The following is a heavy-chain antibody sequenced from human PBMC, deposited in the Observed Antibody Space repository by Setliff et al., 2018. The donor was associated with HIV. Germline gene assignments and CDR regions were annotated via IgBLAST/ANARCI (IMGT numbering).Heavy chain of an antibody. D-gene: IGHD6-25*01. Sequence: GASVKVSCKASGYTFVDDGITWVRQAPGQGLEWMGWIGAYNGDTKYAQKFQDRVTMTIDTSASTAYMELRSLTSDDTAMYYCSRDRSATRTPTTYWGQGTLVTVSS. CDR2: IGAYNGDT. CDR3: SRDRSATRTPTTY. CDR1: GYTFVDDG. J-gene: IGHJ4*02. V-gene: IGHV1-18*01.